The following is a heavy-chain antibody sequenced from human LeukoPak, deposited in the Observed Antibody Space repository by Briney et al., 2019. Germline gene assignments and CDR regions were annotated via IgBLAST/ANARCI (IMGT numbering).Heavy chain of an antibody. CDR2: IGGDGSTT. Sequence: PGGSLRLSCAVSGFTFRNYWMYWVRQAPGEALVWVSRIGGDGSTTTYADTVKGRFTISRDNAKNTLYLQMNSLRADDTAVYYCASSLLGVSPWGQGTLVTVSS. CDR3: ASSLLGVSP. CDR1: GFTFRNYW. V-gene: IGHV3-74*01. J-gene: IGHJ4*02. D-gene: IGHD3-3*01.